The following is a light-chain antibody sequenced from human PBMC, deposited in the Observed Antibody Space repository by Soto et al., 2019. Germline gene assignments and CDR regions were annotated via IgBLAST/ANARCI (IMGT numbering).Light chain of an antibody. V-gene: IGLV5-37*01. CDR2: YYSDSDK. J-gene: IGLJ2*01. CDR3: MIWPSNAVV. Sequence: QLVLTQPPSSSASPGESARLTCTLPSDINVGSYNIYWYQQKPGSPPRYLLYYYSDSDKGQRSGVPSRFSGSKDASANTGILLISGLQYEDEADYYCMIWPSNAVVFGGGTKLTVL. CDR1: SDINVGSYN.